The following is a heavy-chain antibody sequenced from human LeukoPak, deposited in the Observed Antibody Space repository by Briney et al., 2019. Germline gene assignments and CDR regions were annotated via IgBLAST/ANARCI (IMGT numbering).Heavy chain of an antibody. Sequence: GGPVRLSCAASGFTFSTSRMNWVRQAPGKGLEWVSSISTSMSYIYYADSVKGRFTISRDNAKNSLYLQMNSLRAEDTAVYYCARGRSFDYWGQGTLVTAS. CDR2: ISTSMSYI. V-gene: IGHV3-21*04. CDR1: GFTFSTSR. CDR3: ARGRSFDY. J-gene: IGHJ4*02.